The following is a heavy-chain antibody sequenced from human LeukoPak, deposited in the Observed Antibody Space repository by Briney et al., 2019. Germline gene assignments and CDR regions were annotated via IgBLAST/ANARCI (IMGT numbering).Heavy chain of an antibody. CDR2: ISDGGET. V-gene: IGHV4-34*01. D-gene: IGHD5-24*01. Sequence: PSETLSLTCAVYSGSFRGHSWSWIRQPPGKGLEWIGEISDGGETNYDPSLKSRVTISVDASKNQFSLKLSSVTAADTAVYFCARGPHGEDYYYYGMDGWGQGTTVTVSS. CDR3: ARGPHGEDYYYYGMDG. CDR1: SGSFRGHS. J-gene: IGHJ6*02.